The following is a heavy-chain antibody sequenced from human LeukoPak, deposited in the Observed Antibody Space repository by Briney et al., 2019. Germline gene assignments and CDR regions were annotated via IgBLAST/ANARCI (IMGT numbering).Heavy chain of an antibody. CDR2: ISRSSSYI. CDR1: GFTFSSYS. J-gene: IGHJ5*02. D-gene: IGHD2-15*01. CDR3: ARVSARSFCSGGSCPTQSWFDP. V-gene: IGHV3-21*01. Sequence: GGSLRLSCAASGFTFSSYSMNWVRQAPGKGLEWVSSISRSSSYIYYADSVKGRFTISRDNAKNSLYLQMNSLRAEDTAVYYCARVSARSFCSGGSCPTQSWFDPWGQGTLVTVSS.